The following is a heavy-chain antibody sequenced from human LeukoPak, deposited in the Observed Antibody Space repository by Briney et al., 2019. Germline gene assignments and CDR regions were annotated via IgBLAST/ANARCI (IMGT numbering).Heavy chain of an antibody. Sequence: PSETLSLTCTVSGGAISSSSYYWGWIRQPPGKGLEWIGSIYYSGSTYYNPSLKSRVTISVDTSKNQFSLKLSSVTAADTAVYYCAWSYSSGWYGVYYFDYWGQGTLVTVSS. D-gene: IGHD6-19*01. CDR2: IYYSGST. J-gene: IGHJ4*02. CDR1: GGAISSSSYY. CDR3: AWSYSSGWYGVYYFDY. V-gene: IGHV4-39*01.